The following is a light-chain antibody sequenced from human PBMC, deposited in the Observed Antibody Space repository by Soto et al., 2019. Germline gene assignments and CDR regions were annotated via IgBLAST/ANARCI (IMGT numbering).Light chain of an antibody. CDR1: QSLLHSDGYNC. J-gene: IGKJ4*01. Sequence: DIVMTQSPLSLPVTPGEPASISCRSSQSLLHSDGYNCLDWFLQRPGQSPQLLIYLGSSRASGVPDRFSGSGSGTDFTLKISRVEAEDVGGYYCMQALQTPLTFGGGTKVDIK. V-gene: IGKV2-28*01. CDR3: MQALQTPLT. CDR2: LGS.